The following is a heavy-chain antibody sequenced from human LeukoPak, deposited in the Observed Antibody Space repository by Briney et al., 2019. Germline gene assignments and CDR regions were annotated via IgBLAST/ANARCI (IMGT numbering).Heavy chain of an antibody. CDR3: TTSSWGNPVS. Sequence: GGSLRLSCAVSGLTFIDAYMTWGRQAPGRAVEWVGLIKSTPDGGTTHYAAPVRGRFTVSRDDSKNTLFLQMNSLKTEDTAVYYCTTSSWGNPVSWGQGTLVTVSS. J-gene: IGHJ5*02. D-gene: IGHD3-16*01. V-gene: IGHV3-15*01. CDR2: IKSTPDGGTT. CDR1: GLTFIDAY.